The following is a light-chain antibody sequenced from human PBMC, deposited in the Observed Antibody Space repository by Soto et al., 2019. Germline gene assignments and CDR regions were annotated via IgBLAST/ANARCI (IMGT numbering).Light chain of an antibody. J-gene: IGKJ1*01. CDR1: QSINSY. V-gene: IGKV1-39*01. CDR3: QQSYTNLGT. CDR2: AAS. Sequence: DIQMTQSPSSLSASVGDRVTITCRASQSINSYLNWYQQKPGKAPKLLIYAASSLQSGVPSRFSGSGSGTDFTLTISSLQPEDFATYYCQQSYTNLGTFGQGTKVDI.